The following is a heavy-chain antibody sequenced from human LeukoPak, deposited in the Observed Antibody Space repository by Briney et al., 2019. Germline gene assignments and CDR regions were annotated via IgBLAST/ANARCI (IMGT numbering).Heavy chain of an antibody. V-gene: IGHV3-23*01. Sequence: GGSLRLSCSASGFTFSSYDMTWVRQAPGKGLEYLSRISSSAAKTYYPDSVKGRFTISRDNSKNTVYLEINSLRAEDTAVYYCAKDHYYDSSGYYSSDYWGQGTLVTVSS. CDR2: ISSSAAKT. J-gene: IGHJ4*02. CDR1: GFTFSSYD. D-gene: IGHD3-22*01. CDR3: AKDHYYDSSGYYSSDY.